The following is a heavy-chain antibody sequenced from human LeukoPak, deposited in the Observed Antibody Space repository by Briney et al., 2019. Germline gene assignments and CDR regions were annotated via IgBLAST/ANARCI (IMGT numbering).Heavy chain of an antibody. CDR3: ATTLRYYGSGSYYRFDY. Sequence: ASVKVSCKASGYTFTGYYMHWVRQAPGQGLEWMGRINPNSGGTNYAQKFQGRVTMTEDTSTDTAYMELSSLRSEDTAVYYCATTLRYYGSGSYYRFDYWGQGTLVTVSS. D-gene: IGHD3-10*01. CDR2: INPNSGGT. CDR1: GYTFTGYY. J-gene: IGHJ4*02. V-gene: IGHV1-2*06.